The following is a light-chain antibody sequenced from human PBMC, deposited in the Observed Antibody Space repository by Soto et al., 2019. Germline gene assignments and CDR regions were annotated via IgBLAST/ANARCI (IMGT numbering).Light chain of an antibody. V-gene: IGKV3-20*01. CDR3: QQSGSSPLT. CDR1: QSVSSNY. Sequence: EIVLTQSPGTLSLSPGERATLSYRASQSVSSNYLAWYQQKPGQAPRLLIYGASSRATGIPDRFSGSGSGRDFTLTISRLEPEDFAVYHCQQSGSSPLTFGGGTKVEIK. J-gene: IGKJ4*01. CDR2: GAS.